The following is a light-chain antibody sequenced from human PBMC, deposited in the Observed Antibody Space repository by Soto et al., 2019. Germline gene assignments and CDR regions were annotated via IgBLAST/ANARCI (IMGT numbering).Light chain of an antibody. Sequence: EIVMTQSPATLSVSPGERATLSCRASQSISSNLAWYQQKPGQAPRLLNYGASTRATGIPARFSGSGSGTDFPLTISSLQSEDFAVYYCQQYNNWPPDTFGPGTKVDIK. V-gene: IGKV3-15*01. CDR3: QQYNNWPPDT. CDR2: GAS. J-gene: IGKJ3*01. CDR1: QSISSN.